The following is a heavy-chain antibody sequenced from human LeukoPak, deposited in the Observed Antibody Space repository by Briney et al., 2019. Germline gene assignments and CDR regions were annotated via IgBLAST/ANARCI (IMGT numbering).Heavy chain of an antibody. CDR3: AVDFWRSQGFDY. J-gene: IGHJ4*02. CDR2: IIPIFGIA. D-gene: IGHD3-3*01. CDR1: GGTFSSYA. Sequence: SVEVSCKASGGTFSSYAISWVRQAPGQGLEWMGRIIPIFGIANYAQKFQGRVTITADKSTSTAYMELSSLRSEDTAVYYCAVDFWRSQGFDYWGQGTLVTVSS. V-gene: IGHV1-69*04.